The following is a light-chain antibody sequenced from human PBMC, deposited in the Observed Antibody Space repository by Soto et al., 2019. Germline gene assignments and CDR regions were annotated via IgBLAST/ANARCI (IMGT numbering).Light chain of an antibody. V-gene: IGKV3-15*01. Sequence: EIVLTQSPGTLSLSPGESATLSCRASQSVSTYLAWYQQKPGQAPRLLIYSASTRATGIPARFSGSGSGTEFTLTISSLQSEDFAVYYCQQYNNWPRGTFGQGTKGDIK. J-gene: IGKJ1*01. CDR2: SAS. CDR3: QQYNNWPRGT. CDR1: QSVSTY.